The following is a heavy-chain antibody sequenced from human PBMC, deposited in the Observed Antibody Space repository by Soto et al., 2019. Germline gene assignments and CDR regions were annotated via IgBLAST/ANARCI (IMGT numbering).Heavy chain of an antibody. D-gene: IGHD2-2*02. CDR1: GFTFSSYA. V-gene: IGHV3-23*01. J-gene: IGHJ4*02. Sequence: GGSLRLSCAASGFTFSSYAMSWVRQAPGKGLEWVSAISGSGGSTYYADSVKGRFTISRDNSKNTLYLQMNSLRAEDTAVYYCATGVFGAPIVVVPAAIRGPFDYWGQGTLVTVSS. CDR3: ATGVFGAPIVVVPAAIRGPFDY. CDR2: ISGSGGST.